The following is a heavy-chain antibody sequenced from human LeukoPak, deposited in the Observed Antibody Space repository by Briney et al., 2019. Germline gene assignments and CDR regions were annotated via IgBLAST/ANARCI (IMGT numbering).Heavy chain of an antibody. Sequence: GGSLRLSCAASGFAFSTNWMHWVRQAPGKGLVWVSHISTDARTITYADFVKGRFTISRDNAKNTLYLQMNSLRAEDTAVYYCAREGYSSSYYWGQGTLVTVSS. J-gene: IGHJ4*02. CDR2: ISTDARTI. CDR3: AREGYSSSYY. V-gene: IGHV3-74*01. D-gene: IGHD6-13*01. CDR1: GFAFSTNW.